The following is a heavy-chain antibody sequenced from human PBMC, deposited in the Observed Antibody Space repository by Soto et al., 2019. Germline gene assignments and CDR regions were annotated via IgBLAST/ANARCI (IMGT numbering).Heavy chain of an antibody. D-gene: IGHD3-22*01. CDR2: MNPNSGNT. CDR3: AREGYYYDSSGYYGRGAFDI. Sequence: GASVKVSCKASGYTFTSYDINWVRQATGQGLEWMGWMNPNSGNTGYAQKFQGRVTMTRNTSISTAYMELSSLRSEDTAVYYCAREGYYYDSSGYYGRGAFDIWGQGTMVTVSS. V-gene: IGHV1-8*01. CDR1: GYTFTSYD. J-gene: IGHJ3*02.